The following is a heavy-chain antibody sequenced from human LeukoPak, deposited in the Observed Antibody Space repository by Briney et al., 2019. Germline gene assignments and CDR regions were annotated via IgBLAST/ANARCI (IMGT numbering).Heavy chain of an antibody. Sequence: PGGSLRLSCAAPGFTFSSYAMSWVRQAPGKGLQWVSSISVSDGNTYYGDSVKGRFTISRDNSKNTLYLQMNGLRAEDTAVYYCAKVMFNYDFWTGYYTIDYWGQGTLVTVSS. J-gene: IGHJ4*02. V-gene: IGHV3-23*01. CDR1: GFTFSSYA. CDR2: ISVSDGNT. D-gene: IGHD3-3*01. CDR3: AKVMFNYDFWTGYYTIDY.